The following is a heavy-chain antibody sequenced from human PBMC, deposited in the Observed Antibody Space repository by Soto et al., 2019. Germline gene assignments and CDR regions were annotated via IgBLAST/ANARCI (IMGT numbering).Heavy chain of an antibody. CDR2: ISYDGDNK. D-gene: IGHD5-12*01. V-gene: IGHV3-30-3*01. CDR3: ARDVIRGYRSGELDY. CDR1: GFTFNTYA. Sequence: QVQLVESGGGVVQPGRSLRLSCAASGFTFNTYAMHWVRQAPGKGLEWMAVISYDGDNKYYADSVKGRFTISRDNSKNTVYLQMNSLRGEDTAMYYCARDVIRGYRSGELDYLGQGTLVSVSS. J-gene: IGHJ4*02.